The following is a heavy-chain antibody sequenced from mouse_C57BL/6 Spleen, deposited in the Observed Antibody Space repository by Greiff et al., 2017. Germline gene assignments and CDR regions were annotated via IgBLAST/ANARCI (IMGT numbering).Heavy chain of an antibody. D-gene: IGHD2-3*01. CDR1: GFNIKDDY. J-gene: IGHJ3*01. V-gene: IGHV14-4*01. CDR2: IDPENGDT. Sequence: EVQLQQSGAELVRPGASVKLSCTASGFNIKDDYMHWVKQRPEQGLEWIGWIDPENGDTEYASKFQGKATITADTSSNTAYLQLSSLTSEDTAVYYCTTLDGYYWVAYWGQGTLGTVSA. CDR3: TTLDGYYWVAY.